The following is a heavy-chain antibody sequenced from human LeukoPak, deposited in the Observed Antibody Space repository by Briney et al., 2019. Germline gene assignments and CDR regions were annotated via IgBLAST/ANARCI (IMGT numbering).Heavy chain of an antibody. CDR1: GFTFSSYA. V-gene: IGHV3-21*01. Sequence: PGGSLRLSCAASGFTFSSYAMSWVRQAPGKGLEWVSAISSSSTYIYYADSVKGRFTISRDNAKNSLYLQMNSLRAEDTAVYYCARDRREWELLSFDYWGQGTLVTVSS. D-gene: IGHD1-26*01. CDR3: ARDRREWELLSFDY. CDR2: ISSSSTYI. J-gene: IGHJ4*02.